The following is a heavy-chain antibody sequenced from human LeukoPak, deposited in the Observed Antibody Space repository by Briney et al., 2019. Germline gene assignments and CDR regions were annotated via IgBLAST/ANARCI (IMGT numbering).Heavy chain of an antibody. CDR3: ARDNLAGRGYYYGMDV. Sequence: GGSLRLSCAASGFTFSSYWMSWVRQAPGKGLEWVANIKQDGSGKYYVDSVKGRFTISRDNAKNSLYLQMNSLRAEDTAVYYCARDNLAGRGYYYGMDVWGQGTTVTVSS. J-gene: IGHJ6*02. V-gene: IGHV3-7*01. CDR1: GFTFSSYW. CDR2: IKQDGSGK.